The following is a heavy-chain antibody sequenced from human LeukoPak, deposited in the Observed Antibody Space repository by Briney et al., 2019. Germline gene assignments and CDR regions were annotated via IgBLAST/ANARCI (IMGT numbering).Heavy chain of an antibody. CDR1: GYTFTGYY. Sequence: ASVKVSCKASGYTFTGYYMHWVRQAPGQGLEWMGWINPNSGGTYYAQKFQGRVTMTRDTSISSAYMELSSLRSDDTAVHYCARVWPCTNGVCPDVFEYWGQGTLVTVSS. CDR3: ARVWPCTNGVCPDVFEY. CDR2: INPNSGGT. D-gene: IGHD2-8*01. V-gene: IGHV1-2*02. J-gene: IGHJ4*02.